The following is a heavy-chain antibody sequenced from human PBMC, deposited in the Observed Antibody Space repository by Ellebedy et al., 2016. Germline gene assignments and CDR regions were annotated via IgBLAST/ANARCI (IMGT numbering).Heavy chain of an antibody. D-gene: IGHD3-22*01. V-gene: IGHV3-33*01. CDR1: GFTFSSHA. Sequence: GGSLRLSCAASGFTFSSHAIHWVRQAPGKGLEWVAVIWYDGSNKYYAHSVKGRFTISRDNSKNTVNLQLNSLRVEDTAVYYCARDGYDSNGSWIDYWGQGTLVSVSS. CDR2: IWYDGSNK. CDR3: ARDGYDSNGSWIDY. J-gene: IGHJ4*02.